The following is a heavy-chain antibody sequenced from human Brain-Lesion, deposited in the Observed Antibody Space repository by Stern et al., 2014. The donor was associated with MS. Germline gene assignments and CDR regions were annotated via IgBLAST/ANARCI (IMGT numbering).Heavy chain of an antibody. Sequence: EVQLVQPGGGLVQPGGSLRLSCAASGSTFSNYWMHWVRHAPGKGLVWVSRVNNDGRRTSYADSVKGRFTMSRDNAKNTLYLQMNSLRVEDTAIYYCARGERWFDSWGQGTLVTVSS. CDR3: ARGERWFDS. D-gene: IGHD3-10*01. CDR1: GSTFSNYW. CDR2: VNNDGRRT. J-gene: IGHJ5*01. V-gene: IGHV3-74*02.